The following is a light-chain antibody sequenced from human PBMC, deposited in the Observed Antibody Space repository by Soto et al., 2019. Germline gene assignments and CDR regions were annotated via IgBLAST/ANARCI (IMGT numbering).Light chain of an antibody. V-gene: IGLV1-40*01. Sequence: QSVLTQPPSVSGAPGQRVTISCTGTSSNIGTGYDVHWYRQFPGTAPKLLIYGDTNRPSGVPDRFSGSKSGTSASLAITGLQAEDEADYYCQSYDSSLSAVVFGGGTKVTVL. CDR1: SSNIGTGYD. CDR2: GDT. CDR3: QSYDSSLSAVV. J-gene: IGLJ2*01.